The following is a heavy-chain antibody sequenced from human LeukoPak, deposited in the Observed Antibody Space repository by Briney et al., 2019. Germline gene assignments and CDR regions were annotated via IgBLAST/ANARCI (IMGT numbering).Heavy chain of an antibody. J-gene: IGHJ4*02. D-gene: IGHD3-22*01. V-gene: IGHV3-23*01. CDR3: VKDDRYFYDRSGPY. Sequence: PGGSLRLSCAASGFAFSTYAMTWVRQAPEKGLQWVSTISTSGRATYYADSVEGRFTISRDNSNNTLYLQMSSLRAEDTAVYYCVKDDRYFYDRSGPYWGQGTLVTVSS. CDR1: GFAFSTYA. CDR2: ISTSGRAT.